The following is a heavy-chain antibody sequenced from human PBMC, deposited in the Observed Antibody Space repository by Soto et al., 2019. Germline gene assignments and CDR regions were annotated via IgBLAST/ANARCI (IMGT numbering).Heavy chain of an antibody. J-gene: IGHJ3*02. CDR1: GFICSSYD. CDR2: ILVGGST. CDR3: AKATATSGGAFEI. Sequence: GGSLRLSCAVYGFICSSYDMSWVRQAPGKGLEWVSTILVGGSTHYEDSVKGRFTISRDTSKNTVYLQMNSLTAGDTAFYYCAKATATSGGAFEIYGQGTMVTVS. D-gene: IGHD1-1*01. V-gene: IGHV3-23*01.